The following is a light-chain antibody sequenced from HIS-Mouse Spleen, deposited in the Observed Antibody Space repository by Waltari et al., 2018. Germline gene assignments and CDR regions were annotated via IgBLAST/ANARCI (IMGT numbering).Light chain of an antibody. V-gene: IGLV2-14*01. J-gene: IGLJ1*01. CDR1: SSDVGGYNY. CDR2: EVS. CDR3: SSYTSSSTF. Sequence: QSALTQPASVSGSPGQSITISCTGTSSDVGGYNYVSWYQQHPGKAPKLMIYEVSNRPLGVSNRCPGSKSGNTASLTISGLQAEDEADYYCSSYTSSSTFFGTGTKVTVL.